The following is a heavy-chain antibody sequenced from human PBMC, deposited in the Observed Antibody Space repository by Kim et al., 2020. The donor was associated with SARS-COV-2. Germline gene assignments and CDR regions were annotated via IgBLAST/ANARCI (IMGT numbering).Heavy chain of an antibody. Sequence: GNTNYNPSLKSRVTISVDTSKNQFSLNLTSGTAADTAVYYCATYSGTYYYNWGQGTLVTVSS. V-gene: IGHV4-59*01. D-gene: IGHD3-22*01. J-gene: IGHJ4*02. CDR2: GNT. CDR3: ATYSGTYYYN.